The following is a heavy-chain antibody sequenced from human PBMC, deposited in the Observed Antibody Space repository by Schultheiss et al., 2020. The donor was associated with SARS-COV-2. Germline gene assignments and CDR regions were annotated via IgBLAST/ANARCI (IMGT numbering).Heavy chain of an antibody. J-gene: IGHJ4*02. Sequence: SETLSLTCAVYGGSISSYYWSWIRQPPGKGLEWIGRIYTSGSTNYNPSLKSRVTISVDTSKNQFSLKLSSVTAADTAVYYCARVVRITMIVVVITTELFDYWGQGTLVTVSS. D-gene: IGHD3-22*01. CDR1: GGSISSYY. V-gene: IGHV4-59*10. CDR3: ARVVRITMIVVVITTELFDY. CDR2: IYTSGST.